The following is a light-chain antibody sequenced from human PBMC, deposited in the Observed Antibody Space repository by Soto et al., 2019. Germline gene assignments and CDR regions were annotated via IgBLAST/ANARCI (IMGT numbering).Light chain of an antibody. CDR1: SSDVGGYNY. CDR3: SSYTTSNTRQIV. V-gene: IGLV2-14*01. J-gene: IGLJ1*01. Sequence: QSALTQPASVSGSPGQSITISCTGTSSDVGGYNYVSWYQQHPGKAPKFMIYDVSNRPSGVSNRFSGSKSGNTASLTISGLQAEYEADYYCSSYTTSNTRQIVFVTGTKVTVL. CDR2: DVS.